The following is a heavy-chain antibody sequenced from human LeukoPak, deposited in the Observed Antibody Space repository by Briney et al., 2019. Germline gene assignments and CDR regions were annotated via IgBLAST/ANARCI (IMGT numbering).Heavy chain of an antibody. J-gene: IGHJ2*01. CDR2: ISSSGTTI. Sequence: GGSLRLSCAASGFTFSDYYMSWIRQAPGKGLEWVSYISSSGTTIYYADSVKGRFTISRGNAKNSLYLQMNSLRAEDTAVYYCARRTVTRDWYFGLWGRGTLVTVSS. CDR3: ARRTVTRDWYFGL. V-gene: IGHV3-11*01. CDR1: GFTFSDYY. D-gene: IGHD4-17*01.